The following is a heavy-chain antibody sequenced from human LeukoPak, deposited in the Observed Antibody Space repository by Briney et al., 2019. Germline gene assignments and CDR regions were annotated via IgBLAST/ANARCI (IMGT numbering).Heavy chain of an antibody. CDR2: INPSGGST. CDR3: ARVFAVADDY. V-gene: IGHV1-46*01. J-gene: IGHJ4*02. CDR1: GYTFTSYY. Sequence: ASVKVSCKASGYTFTSYYMHWVRQAPGQGLEWMGIINPSGGSTSYAQKFQGRVTMTRGTSTSTVHMELSSLRSEDTAVYYCARVFAVADDYWGQGTLVTVSS. D-gene: IGHD6-19*01.